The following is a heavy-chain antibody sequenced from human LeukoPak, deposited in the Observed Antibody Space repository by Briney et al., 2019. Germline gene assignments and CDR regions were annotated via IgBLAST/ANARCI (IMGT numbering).Heavy chain of an antibody. D-gene: IGHD6-13*01. J-gene: IGHJ4*02. CDR2: IYYSGST. CDR1: VGSISSYY. V-gene: IGHV4-59*07. Sequence: SDTLSLPCTVSVGSISSYYSSWIRHPPGKGLEWIGYIYYSGSTDYNPSLKSRVSMSLETSKNELSLKLGSVTAADTAFYYCARGYRNNWRFDYWGQGTLVAVSS. CDR3: ARGYRNNWRFDY.